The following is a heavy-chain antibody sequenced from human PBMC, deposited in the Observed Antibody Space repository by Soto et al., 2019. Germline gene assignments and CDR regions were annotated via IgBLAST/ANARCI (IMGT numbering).Heavy chain of an antibody. V-gene: IGHV3-9*01. CDR2: ISSNSGAM. CDR3: VKGTFSSSKVIFDY. D-gene: IGHD2-2*01. CDR1: GFSFEDYD. J-gene: IGHJ4*02. Sequence: EVQLVESGGGLAQPDRSLRLSCVASGFSFEDYDMHWVRQVPGKGLEWVSSISSNSGAMKYADSVKGRFSLSRDNAKNSMYLEMNSLRVEDTAFYFCVKGTFSSSKVIFDYWGQGTLVTVSS.